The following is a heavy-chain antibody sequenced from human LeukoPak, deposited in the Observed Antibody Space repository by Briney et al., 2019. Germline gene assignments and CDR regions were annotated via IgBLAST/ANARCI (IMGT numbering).Heavy chain of an antibody. D-gene: IGHD3-22*01. CDR1: GGSISSYY. V-gene: IGHV4-59*01. Sequence: SETLSLTCTVSGGSISSYYWSWIRQPPGKGLEWIGYIYYSGSTNYNPSLKSRVTISVDTSKNQFSLKLNSVTAADTAVYYCAANYYDSSGYYYPFDYWGQGTLVTVSS. CDR3: AANYYDSSGYYYPFDY. J-gene: IGHJ4*02. CDR2: IYYSGST.